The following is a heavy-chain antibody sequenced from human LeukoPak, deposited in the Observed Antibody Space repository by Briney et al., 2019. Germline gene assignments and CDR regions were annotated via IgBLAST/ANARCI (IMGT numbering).Heavy chain of an antibody. CDR3: ARARIAARLGIDY. D-gene: IGHD6-6*01. J-gene: IGHJ4*02. CDR2: INHSGST. Sequence: PSETLSLTCAVYGGSFSGYYWSLIRQPPGKGLEWIGEINHSGSTNYNPSLKSRVTISVDTSKNQFSLKLSSVTAADTAVYYCARARIAARLGIDYWGQGTLVTVSS. V-gene: IGHV4-34*01. CDR1: GGSFSGYY.